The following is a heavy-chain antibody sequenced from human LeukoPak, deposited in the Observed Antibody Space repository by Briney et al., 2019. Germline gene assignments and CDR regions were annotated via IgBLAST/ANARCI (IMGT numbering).Heavy chain of an antibody. CDR3: AREVMYYDFWTWFDP. Sequence: PSETLSLTCTVSGASIRSSYRIWIRQSVGKGLEWIGRISTSGRTDYNPSLKSRVAMSVDKSKNQFSLELTSVTAADTAVYYCAREVMYYDFWTWFDPWGQGTLVTVSS. J-gene: IGHJ5*02. D-gene: IGHD3-3*01. CDR2: ISTSGRT. V-gene: IGHV4-4*07. CDR1: GASIRSSY.